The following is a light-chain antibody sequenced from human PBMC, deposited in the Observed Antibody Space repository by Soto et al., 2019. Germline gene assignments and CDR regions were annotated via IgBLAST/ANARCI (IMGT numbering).Light chain of an antibody. J-gene: IGKJ4*01. V-gene: IGKV1-33*01. CDR3: QHYDALPLT. CDR2: DAS. Sequence: DLQMTQSPSSLSASVGDRVTITCQASQDISNYLNWYQQKPGKAPKLLIYDASNLETGVPSRFSGSGSGTDFTFTINTLQPEDIATYYCQHYDALPLTFGGGTRVEIK. CDR1: QDISNY.